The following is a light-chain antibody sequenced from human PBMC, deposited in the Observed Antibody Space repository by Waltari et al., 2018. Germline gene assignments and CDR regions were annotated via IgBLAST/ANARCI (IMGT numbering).Light chain of an antibody. CDR1: GSNVGAGYD. V-gene: IGLV1-40*01. Sequence: QSVLTQPPSVSGAPGLTVTISCTGRGSNVGAGYDVHWYQRLPGAAPKLLIFHNNHRPSGVPDRFSGSKSGSAASLAITGLRAEDEGDYFCQYYDSSLAVWVFGGGTKLTVL. CDR3: QYYDSSLAVWV. J-gene: IGLJ3*02. CDR2: HNN.